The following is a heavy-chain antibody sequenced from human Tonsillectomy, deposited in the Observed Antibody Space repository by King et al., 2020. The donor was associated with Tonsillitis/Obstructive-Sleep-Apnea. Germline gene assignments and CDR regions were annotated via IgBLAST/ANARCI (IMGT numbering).Heavy chain of an antibody. J-gene: IGHJ6*03. CDR1: GFTVSSNY. CDR2: IYSGCRT. Sequence: VQLVESGGGVVQPGGSLRLSCAASGFTVSSNYMSWGRQAPGKGLEWVSGIYSGCRTYYADSVKGRFTISRDNSKKTLYLQMNSLRAEDTAVYYCARGNTVTGYMDVWGKGTTVTVSS. D-gene: IGHD4-11*01. CDR3: ARGNTVTGYMDV. V-gene: IGHV3-66*01.